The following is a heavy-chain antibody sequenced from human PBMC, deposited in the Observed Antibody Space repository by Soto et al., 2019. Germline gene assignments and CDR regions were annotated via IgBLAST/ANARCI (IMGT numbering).Heavy chain of an antibody. CDR2: VSGTGTST. Sequence: GGSLRLSCAASGFTFSNYAMSWVRQAPGKGLEWVSAVSGTGTSTYYTESVKGRFTISRDNSMDTLYLQMNSLRAEDTAIYYCARDRGIGGLILPFHFDSWGQGTLVTVSS. V-gene: IGHV3-23*01. J-gene: IGHJ4*02. D-gene: IGHD3-16*01. CDR3: ARDRGIGGLILPFHFDS. CDR1: GFTFSNYA.